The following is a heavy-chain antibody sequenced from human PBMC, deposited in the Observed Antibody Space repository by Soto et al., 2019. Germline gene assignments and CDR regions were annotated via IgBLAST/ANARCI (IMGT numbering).Heavy chain of an antibody. V-gene: IGHV1-3*05. J-gene: IGHJ6*02. Sequence: QVQLVQSGAEEKKPGASVKVSCKASGYTFTSYAMHWVRQAPGQRLEWMGWINAGNGNTKYSQKFQGRVTITRDTSARTAYRELSRLRSEDTAVYYCARDPSYYGMDVWGQGTTVTVSS. CDR1: GYTFTSYA. CDR2: INAGNGNT. CDR3: ARDPSYYGMDV.